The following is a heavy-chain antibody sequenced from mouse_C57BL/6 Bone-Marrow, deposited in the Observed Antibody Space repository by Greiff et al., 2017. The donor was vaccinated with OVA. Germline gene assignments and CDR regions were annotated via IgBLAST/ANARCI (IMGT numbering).Heavy chain of an antibody. CDR2: ISDGGSYT. V-gene: IGHV5-4*01. CDR1: GFTFSSYA. D-gene: IGHD2-4*01. CDR3: ARDYYDYLDY. J-gene: IGHJ2*01. Sequence: EVNLVESGGGLVKPGGSLKLSCAASGFTFSSYAMSWVRQTPEKRLEWVATISDGGSYTYYPDNVKGRFTISRDNAKNNLYLQMSHLKSEDTAMYYCARDYYDYLDYWGQGTTLTVSS.